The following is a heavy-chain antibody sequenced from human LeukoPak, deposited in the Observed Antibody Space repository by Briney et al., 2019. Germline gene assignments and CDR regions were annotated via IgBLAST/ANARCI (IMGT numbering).Heavy chain of an antibody. CDR1: GFTFSSYG. D-gene: IGHD3-22*01. J-gene: IGHJ5*02. V-gene: IGHV3-33*01. CDR3: AREDSSAYPNWFDP. CDR2: IWYDGSNK. Sequence: GGSLRLSCAASGFTFSSYGMHWVRQAPGKGLEWVAVIWYDGSNKYYADSVKGRFTISRDNSKNTLYLQMNSLRAEDTAVYYCAREDSSAYPNWFDPWDQGTLVTVSS.